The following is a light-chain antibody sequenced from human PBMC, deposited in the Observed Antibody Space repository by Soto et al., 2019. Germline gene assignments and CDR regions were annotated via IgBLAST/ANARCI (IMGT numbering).Light chain of an antibody. CDR3: QQYIRLPLT. CDR2: DSS. Sequence: EMVVTQCPATLSVSPGERVTLSCRTSQDVSSKLAWYQQKPCQPPSLLIYDSSTRATGTPARFSGSGSGTAFTLAVSSLESSDYELYYCQQYIRLPLTVGGGTKVEIK. V-gene: IGKV3D-15*01. CDR1: QDVSSK. J-gene: IGKJ4*01.